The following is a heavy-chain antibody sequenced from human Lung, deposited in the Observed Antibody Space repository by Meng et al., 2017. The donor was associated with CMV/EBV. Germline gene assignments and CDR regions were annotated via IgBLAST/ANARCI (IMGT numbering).Heavy chain of an antibody. CDR2: IYYRGST. CDR3: AGQLRFLEWLPWY. CDR1: GGSINSYY. Sequence: SETLSLXXTVSGGSINSYYWSWIRQPPGNGLEWIGNIYYRGSTNYNPSFKSRVTISVDTSKSQFSLELSSVTAADTAVYYCAGQLRFLEWLPWYWGQGTRVTVAS. V-gene: IGHV4-59*08. D-gene: IGHD3-3*01. J-gene: IGHJ4*02.